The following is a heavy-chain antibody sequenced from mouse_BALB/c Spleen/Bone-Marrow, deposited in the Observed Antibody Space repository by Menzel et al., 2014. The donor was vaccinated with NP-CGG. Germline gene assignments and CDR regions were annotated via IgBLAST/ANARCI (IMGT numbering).Heavy chain of an antibody. D-gene: IGHD3-2*01. CDR3: ARALDSSGYGFAY. Sequence: VQLVESGPGLVAPSQSLSITCTVSGFSLTSYGVHWVRQPPGKGLEWLGVIWAGGSTNYNSALMSRLSISKDNSKSXVFLKMNSLQTDDTAMYYCARALDSSGYGFAYWGQGTLVTVSA. CDR1: GFSLTSYG. V-gene: IGHV2-9*02. CDR2: IWAGGST. J-gene: IGHJ3*01.